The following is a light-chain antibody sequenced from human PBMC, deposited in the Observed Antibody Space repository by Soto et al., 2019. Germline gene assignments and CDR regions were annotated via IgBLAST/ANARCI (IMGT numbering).Light chain of an antibody. CDR2: GAS. V-gene: IGKV3-15*01. Sequence: EIVLTQSPGILSLSSGERATLSCRASQKISNKYLAWYQQKPGQAPRLLIFGASTRATGIPARFSGSGSGTEFTLTISSLQSEDFAVYYCQQYNNWPQTFGQGTRLEIK. CDR3: QQYNNWPQT. J-gene: IGKJ5*01. CDR1: QKISNK.